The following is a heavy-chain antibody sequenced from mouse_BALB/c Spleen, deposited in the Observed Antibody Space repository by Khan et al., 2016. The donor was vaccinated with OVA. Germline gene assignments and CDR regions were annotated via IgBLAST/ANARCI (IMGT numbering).Heavy chain of an antibody. J-gene: IGHJ4*01. CDR1: GYSITSNYA. V-gene: IGHV3-2*02. CDR3: ARQNYYGYALDY. CDR2: ISYSGAT. D-gene: IGHD1-1*01. Sequence: EVQLQESGPSLVKPSQSLSLTCTVTGYSITSNYAWSWIRQFPGNKLEWMGYISYSGATNYNPSLKSRIYVTRDTSEHQFFLQLNSVTTEDTATYFCARQNYYGYALDYWGQGTSVTVSS.